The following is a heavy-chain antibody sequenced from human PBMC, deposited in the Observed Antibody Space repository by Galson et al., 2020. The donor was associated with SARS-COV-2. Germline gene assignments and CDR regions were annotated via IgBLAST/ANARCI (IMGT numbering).Heavy chain of an antibody. D-gene: IGHD5-12*01. CDR1: GYSFGNYW. CDR3: ARHIAATKWQKDMDV. CDR2: VYGGDSDV. Sequence: KIGESLKISCQASGYSFGNYWIGWVRQLPGKGLEWVGIVYGGDSDVIYSPAFQGQVTISAAKSIDTAYLQWASLTTSDTATYFCARHIAATKWQKDMDVWGQGTAVTVSS. J-gene: IGHJ6*02. V-gene: IGHV5-51*01.